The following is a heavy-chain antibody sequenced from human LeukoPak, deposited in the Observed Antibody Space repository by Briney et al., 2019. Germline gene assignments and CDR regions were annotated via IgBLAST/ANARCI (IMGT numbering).Heavy chain of an antibody. CDR3: ARAGDWLAPDC. CDR2: IYTSGST. Sequence: SETPSLTCAVSGGSISSYYWSWIWQPAGKGLEWIGRIYTSGSTNYNPSLKSRVTMSVDTSKNQFSLKLSSVTAADTAVYYCARAGDWLAPDCWGQGTLVTVSS. D-gene: IGHD6-19*01. J-gene: IGHJ4*02. V-gene: IGHV4-4*07. CDR1: GGSISSYY.